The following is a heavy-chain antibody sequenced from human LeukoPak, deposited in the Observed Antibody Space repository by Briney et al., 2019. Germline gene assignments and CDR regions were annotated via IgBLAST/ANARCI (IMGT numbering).Heavy chain of an antibody. CDR3: ARVRGYSYGKYYYYYYMDV. J-gene: IGHJ6*03. CDR1: GGSISSYY. D-gene: IGHD5-18*01. Sequence: SETLSLTCTVSGGSISSYYWSWIRQPPGKGLEWIGYIYYSGSTSYNPSLKSRVTISVDTSKNQFSLKLSSVTAADTAVYYCARVRGYSYGKYYYYYYMDVWGKGTTVTISS. V-gene: IGHV4-59*01. CDR2: IYYSGST.